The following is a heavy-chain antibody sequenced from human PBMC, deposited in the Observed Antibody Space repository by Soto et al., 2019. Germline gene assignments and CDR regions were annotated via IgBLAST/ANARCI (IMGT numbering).Heavy chain of an antibody. CDR1: GYSFTDYH. J-gene: IGHJ6*02. CDR2: INPKSGGT. Sequence: VASVMVSCKASGYSFTDYHIHWVRQAPGQGLEWLGRINPKSGGTSTAQKFQGWVTMTTDTSISTASMELTRLTSDDTAIYYCARGDSTDCSNGVCSFFYNHDMDVWGQGTTVTVSS. CDR3: ARGDSTDCSNGVCSFFYNHDMDV. D-gene: IGHD2-8*01. V-gene: IGHV1-2*04.